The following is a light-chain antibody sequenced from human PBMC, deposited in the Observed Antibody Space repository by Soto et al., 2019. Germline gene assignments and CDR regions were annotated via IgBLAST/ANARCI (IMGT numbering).Light chain of an antibody. CDR2: EVS. CDR3: SSYTHSNTYV. CDR1: STDVGEYNY. V-gene: IGLV2-14*01. Sequence: QSVLTQPPSASGSPGQSVTIPCAGTSTDVGEYNYVSWYQQHPGKAPKLMIYEVSNRPSGVSNRFSGSKSGNTASLTISGLQAEDEADYYCSSYTHSNTYVFGTGTKLTVL. J-gene: IGLJ1*01.